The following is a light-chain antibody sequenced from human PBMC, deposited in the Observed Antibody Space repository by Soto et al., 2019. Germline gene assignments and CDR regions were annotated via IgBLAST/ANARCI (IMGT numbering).Light chain of an antibody. CDR3: QQYGGSRWT. Sequence: EIVLTQSPGTLSLSPGERATLSCRASQSVSSTYLAWYQQKPGQAPRLLIYGASNRATGIPDRFSGSGSGTDFTLTISRLEPDDFAVYYCQQYGGSRWTFGQGTRVHI. CDR1: QSVSSTY. J-gene: IGKJ1*01. CDR2: GAS. V-gene: IGKV3-20*01.